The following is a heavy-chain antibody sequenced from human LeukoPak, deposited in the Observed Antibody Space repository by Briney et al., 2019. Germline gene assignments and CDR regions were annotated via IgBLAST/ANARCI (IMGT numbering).Heavy chain of an antibody. Sequence: ASVKVSCKASGYTFTGYYMHWVRQAPGQGLEWMGRINPNSGGTNYAQKFQGRVTMTRDTSISTAYMELSRLRSDDTAVYYCARHCGGDCYFDYWGQGNLVTVSS. D-gene: IGHD2-21*02. CDR2: INPNSGGT. J-gene: IGHJ4*02. V-gene: IGHV1-2*06. CDR3: ARHCGGDCYFDY. CDR1: GYTFTGYY.